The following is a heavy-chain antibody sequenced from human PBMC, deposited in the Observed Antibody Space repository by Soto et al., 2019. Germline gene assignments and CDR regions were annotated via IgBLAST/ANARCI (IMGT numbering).Heavy chain of an antibody. J-gene: IGHJ4*02. D-gene: IGHD1-26*01. V-gene: IGHV3-23*01. CDR2: IGATSGNP. Sequence: EVQLLESGGGVVQPGGSLRLSCAASGFTFSSYAMSWVRQGPGKGLEWVATIGATSGNPYYPDSMKGRFTISRDNSKDTLDLQRNKLGAEDTALYYCAKRPGSSGPFDFWGQGTLVTVSS. CDR3: AKRPGSSGPFDF. CDR1: GFTFSSYA.